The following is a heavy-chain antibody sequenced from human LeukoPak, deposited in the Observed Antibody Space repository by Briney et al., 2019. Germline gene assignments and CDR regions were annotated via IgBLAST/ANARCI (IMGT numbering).Heavy chain of an antibody. CDR2: MNPNSGNT. D-gene: IGHD1-26*01. V-gene: IGHV1-8*01. J-gene: IGHJ5*02. CDR3: ASGGSYYGWFDP. Sequence: ASVKVSCKASGYTFTSYDINWVRQAPGQGLEWMGWMNPNSGNTGYAQKFQGRVTMTRNTSISTAYMELSSLRSEDTAVYYCASGGSYYGWFDPWGQGTLVTVSS. CDR1: GYTFTSYD.